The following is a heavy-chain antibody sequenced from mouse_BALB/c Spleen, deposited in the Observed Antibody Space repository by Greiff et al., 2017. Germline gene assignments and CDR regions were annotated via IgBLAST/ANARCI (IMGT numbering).Heavy chain of an antibody. D-gene: IGHD3-3*01. V-gene: IGHV5-17*02. J-gene: IGHJ3*01. Sequence: VQLKESGGGLVQPGGSRKLSCAASGFTFSSFGMHWVRQAPEKGLEWVAYISSGSSTIYYADTVKGRFTISRDNPKNTLFLQMTSLRSEDTAMYYCARGGDRAWFAYWGQGTLVTVSA. CDR1: GFTFSSFG. CDR3: ARGGDRAWFAY. CDR2: ISSGSSTI.